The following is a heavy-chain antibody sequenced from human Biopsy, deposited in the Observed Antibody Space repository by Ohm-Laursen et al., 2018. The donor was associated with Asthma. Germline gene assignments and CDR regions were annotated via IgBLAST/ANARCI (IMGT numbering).Heavy chain of an antibody. CDR2: IDQSGYT. CDR1: GGYLTGHY. J-gene: IGHJ5*02. D-gene: IGHD1-20*01. Sequence: SDTLSLTCTVYGGYLTGHYWNWIRQPPGKGLERIGEIDQSGYTNYNPSLKSRVTISAETSKNQFHLNLSSVTAADTAVYFCARAAITGIRGWFDPWGQGTQVTVSS. CDR3: ARAAITGIRGWFDP. V-gene: IGHV4-34*01.